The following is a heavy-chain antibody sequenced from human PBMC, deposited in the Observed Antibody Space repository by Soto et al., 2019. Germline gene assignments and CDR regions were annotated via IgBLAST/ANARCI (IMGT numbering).Heavy chain of an antibody. D-gene: IGHD4-17*01. J-gene: IGHJ4*02. CDR2: INYSGST. V-gene: IGHV4-39*01. Sequence: QLQLQESGPGLVKPSETLSLTCSVSGDSISSSSYYWGWIRQPPGKGLEWIGTINYSGSTYYNPSVKSRVPRPVDPSKNPFPLKLGSVTAEDAAVYYCSSLYGDYVPYWGQGILVSVSS. CDR1: GDSISSSSYY. CDR3: SSLYGDYVPY.